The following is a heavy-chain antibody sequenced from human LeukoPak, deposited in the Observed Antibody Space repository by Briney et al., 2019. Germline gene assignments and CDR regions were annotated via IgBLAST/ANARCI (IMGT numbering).Heavy chain of an antibody. CDR2: INQGGSEK. V-gene: IGHV3-7*01. D-gene: IGHD3-10*01. Sequence: GGSLRLSCGASGFTFSGYWMSWVRQAPGKGLEWVANINQGGSEKNYVASVKGRLTISRDNAKNSLYLQMNSLRAEDTAVYFCARDSLGSGSDYDYWGQGTLVTVSS. J-gene: IGHJ4*02. CDR3: ARDSLGSGSDYDY. CDR1: GFTFSGYW.